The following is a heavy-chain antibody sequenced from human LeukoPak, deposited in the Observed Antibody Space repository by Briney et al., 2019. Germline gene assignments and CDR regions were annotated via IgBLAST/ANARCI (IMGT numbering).Heavy chain of an antibody. CDR1: GYSFTSYW. V-gene: IGHV5-51*01. D-gene: IGHD3-10*01. J-gene: IGHJ5*02. CDR2: IYPGDSDT. Sequence: GESLKISCKGSGYSFTSYWIGWVRQMPGKGLEWMGIIYPGDSDTRYSPSFQGQVTISADKSISTAYLQWSSLKASDTAMYYCARQLMVRGVSYWFDPWGQGTLVTVSS. CDR3: ARQLMVRGVSYWFDP.